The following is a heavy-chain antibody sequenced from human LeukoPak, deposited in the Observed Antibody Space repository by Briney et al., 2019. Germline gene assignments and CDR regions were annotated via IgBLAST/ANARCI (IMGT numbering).Heavy chain of an antibody. CDR2: IYYSGST. V-gene: IGHV4-59*01. D-gene: IGHD3-22*01. J-gene: IGHJ2*01. CDR3: ARGSDHYDSSGYRYFDL. CDR1: GGSIRSYF. Sequence: SETLSLTCTVSGGSIRSYFWSWIRQPPGKGLEWIGYIYYSGSTNYNPSLKSRVTISVDTSKNQFSLKLSSVTAADTAVCYCARGSDHYDSSGYRYFDLWGRGTLATVSS.